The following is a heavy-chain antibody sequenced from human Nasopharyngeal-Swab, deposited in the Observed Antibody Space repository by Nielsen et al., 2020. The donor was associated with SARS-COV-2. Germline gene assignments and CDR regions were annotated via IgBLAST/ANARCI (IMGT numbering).Heavy chain of an antibody. CDR1: GDSVSSNSAA. Sequence: SQTLSLTCAISGDSVSSNSAAWNWIRQSPSRGLEWLGRTYYRSKWYNDYAVSVKGRITINPDTSKNQFSLQLNSVTPEDTAVYYCARGKLLWFGELSRRVYYFDYWGQGTLVTVSS. V-gene: IGHV6-1*01. CDR2: TYYRSKWYN. D-gene: IGHD3-10*01. CDR3: ARGKLLWFGELSRRVYYFDY. J-gene: IGHJ4*02.